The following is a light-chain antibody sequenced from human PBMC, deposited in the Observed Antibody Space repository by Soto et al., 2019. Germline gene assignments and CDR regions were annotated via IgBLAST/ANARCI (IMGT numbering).Light chain of an antibody. CDR3: QQYNTWPLT. CDR1: QSVSSN. V-gene: IGKV3-15*01. Sequence: EAVMTQSPATLSVSPGERPTLSCRASQSVSSNLAWYQQKPGQDPRLLIYDASTRATGIPARFSGSGSGTEFTLTISSLQSEDFAVYYCQQYNTWPLTFGPGTKVDIK. J-gene: IGKJ3*01. CDR2: DAS.